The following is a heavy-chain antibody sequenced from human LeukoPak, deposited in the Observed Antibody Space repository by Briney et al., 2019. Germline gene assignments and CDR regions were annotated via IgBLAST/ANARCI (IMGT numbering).Heavy chain of an antibody. CDR1: GGSISSGGYS. CDR2: IYTSGST. J-gene: IGHJ5*02. Sequence: KASETLSLTCAVSGGSISSGGYSWSWIRQPAGKGLEWIGRIYTSGSTNYNPSLKSRVTMSVDTSKNQFSLKLSSVTAADTAVYYCAREIYYYGSGSSDWFDPWGQGTLVTVSS. V-gene: IGHV4-61*02. D-gene: IGHD3-10*01. CDR3: AREIYYYGSGSSDWFDP.